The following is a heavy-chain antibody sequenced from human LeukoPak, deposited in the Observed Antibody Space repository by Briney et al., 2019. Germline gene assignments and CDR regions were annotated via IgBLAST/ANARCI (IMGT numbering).Heavy chain of an antibody. CDR2: IYTSGST. CDR3: ARHYRRRELLEDGYSYFDY. CDR1: GGSISSYY. V-gene: IGHV4-4*09. Sequence: PSETLSLTCTVSGGSISSYYWSWIRQPPGKGLEWIGYIYTSGSTNYNPSLKSRVTISVDTSENQFSLKLSSVTAADTAVYYCARHYRRRELLEDGYSYFDYWGQGTLVTVSS. D-gene: IGHD5-24*01. J-gene: IGHJ4*02.